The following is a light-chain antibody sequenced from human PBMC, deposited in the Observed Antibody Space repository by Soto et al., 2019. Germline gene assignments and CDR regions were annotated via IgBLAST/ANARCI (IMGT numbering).Light chain of an antibody. CDR3: QQYNHWPPWA. CDR1: QSVSSN. V-gene: IGKV3-15*01. CDR2: ATS. J-gene: IGKJ1*01. Sequence: EVVMTQSPATLSVSPGDRATLSCRTSQSVSSNLAWYQQRPGQAPRLLIYATSTRATGVPARFSGSGSGTEFTLTISSLQPEDFADYYCQQYNHWPPWAFGQGTKXXIK.